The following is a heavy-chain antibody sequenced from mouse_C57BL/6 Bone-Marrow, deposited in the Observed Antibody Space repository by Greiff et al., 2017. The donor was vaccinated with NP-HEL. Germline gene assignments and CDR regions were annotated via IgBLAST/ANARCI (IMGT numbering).Heavy chain of an antibody. V-gene: IGHV14-3*01. J-gene: IGHJ3*01. CDR3: ARDIVTIIDLGFAY. CDR2: IDPANGNT. CDR1: GFNIKNTY. D-gene: IGHD2-5*01. Sequence: VQLQQSVAELVRPGASVKLSCTASGFNIKNTYMHRVKQRPEQGLEWIGRIDPANGNTKYAPKFQGKATITADTSSNTAYLQLSSLTSEDTAIYYCARDIVTIIDLGFAYWGQGTLVTVSA.